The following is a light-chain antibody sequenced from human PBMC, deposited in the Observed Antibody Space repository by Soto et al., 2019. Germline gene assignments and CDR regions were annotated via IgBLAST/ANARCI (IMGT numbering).Light chain of an antibody. Sequence: EIVLTQSPGTLSLSPGERATLSCRASQSVSSSYLAWYQQKPGQAPRLLIHGASIRATGIPVRFSGSGSGTEFTLTISSLQSEDFAVYYCQQYDGWPRTFGQGTKVDI. V-gene: IGKV3-20*01. CDR1: QSVSSSY. CDR3: QQYDGWPRT. CDR2: GAS. J-gene: IGKJ1*01.